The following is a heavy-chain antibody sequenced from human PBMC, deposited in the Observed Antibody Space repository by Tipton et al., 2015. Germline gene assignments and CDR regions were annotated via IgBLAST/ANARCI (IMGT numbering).Heavy chain of an antibody. V-gene: IGHV4-38-2*02. Sequence: TLSLTCTVSGYSISRDYFWGWIRQPPGKGLEWIGSIDHNGGTYYIPSLKSRVTISVDTSKNQFSLKLSSVTAADTAVYYCATGRSIAARPFDYWGQGTLVTVSS. CDR3: ATGRSIAARPFDY. J-gene: IGHJ4*02. CDR1: GYSISRDYF. D-gene: IGHD6-6*01. CDR2: IDHNGGT.